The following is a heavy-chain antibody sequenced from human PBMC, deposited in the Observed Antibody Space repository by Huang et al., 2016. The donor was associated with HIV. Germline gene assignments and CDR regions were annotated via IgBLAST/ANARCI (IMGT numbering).Heavy chain of an antibody. V-gene: IGHV3-15*01. CDR2: IKSKTDGGTT. J-gene: IGHJ3*02. CDR1: GFTFSNAW. Sequence: EVQLVESGGGLVKPGGSLGLSCSASGFTFSNAWLSGVRQAAGKGSEWVGRIKSKTDGGTTDHAATVKGRVTISRDDSKNTLYLQMNTLKTEDTAVYYCTTDRDYGDYVADAFDIWGQGTMVTVSS. CDR3: TTDRDYGDYVADAFDI. D-gene: IGHD4-17*01.